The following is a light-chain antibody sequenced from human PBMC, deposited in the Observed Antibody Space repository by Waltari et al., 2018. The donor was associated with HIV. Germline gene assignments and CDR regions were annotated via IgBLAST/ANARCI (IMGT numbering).Light chain of an antibody. V-gene: IGKV4-1*01. CDR2: WAS. J-gene: IGKJ2*01. Sequence: DIVMTQSPDSLSVSLGERATINCKSSQSLLYNSNNKNYLAWYQQKPGQPPKLLMYWASTRDSGVPDRFSGSGSGTDFSLTITSLRAEDAAVYYCLQCYKSPFTFGQGTILDIK. CDR1: QSLLYNSNNKNY. CDR3: LQCYKSPFT.